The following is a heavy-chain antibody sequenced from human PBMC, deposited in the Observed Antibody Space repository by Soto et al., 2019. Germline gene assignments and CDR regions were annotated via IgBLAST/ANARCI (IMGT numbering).Heavy chain of an antibody. CDR3: ARDQQLTIFGVVRWVFVY. Sequence: SVKVSCKASGYTFTSYYMHWVRQAPGQGLEWMGIINPSGGSTSYAQKFQGRVTMTRDTSTSTVYMELSSLRSEDTAVYYCARDQQLTIFGVVRWVFVYWGQGTLVTVSS. D-gene: IGHD3-3*01. CDR1: GYTFTSYY. J-gene: IGHJ4*02. CDR2: INPSGGST. V-gene: IGHV1-46*03.